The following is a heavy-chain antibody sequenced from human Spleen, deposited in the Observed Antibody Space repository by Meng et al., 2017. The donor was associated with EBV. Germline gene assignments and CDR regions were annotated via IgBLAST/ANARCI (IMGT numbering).Heavy chain of an antibody. CDR1: GFSLSTRGEG. V-gene: IGHV2-5*02. D-gene: IGHD4-17*01. J-gene: IGHJ4*02. CDR2: IYWDDDK. Sequence: QITLKESGPTLGNPTQTFTLTCTISGFSLSTRGEGVGWIRQPPGQALEWLGLIYWDDDKRYSPSLKSRLTITKDTSKNQVVLTMTNMDPVDTATYYCALDYGDYYFDYWGQGTLVTVSS. CDR3: ALDYGDYYFDY.